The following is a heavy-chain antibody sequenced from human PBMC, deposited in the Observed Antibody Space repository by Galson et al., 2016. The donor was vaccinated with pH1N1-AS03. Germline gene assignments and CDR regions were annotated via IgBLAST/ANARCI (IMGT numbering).Heavy chain of an antibody. V-gene: IGHV1-18*01. CDR1: GYTFTSYG. CDR2: ISAYNGNT. D-gene: IGHD5-24*01. Sequence: SVKVSCKASGYTFTSYGITWVRQAPGQGLEWMGWISAYNGNTKYAQKFPGRVTMTTDTSTSTAYMELRSLRSDDTAVYYCEKVGGEGYNWYFYGMDVWVQGTTVTVSS. CDR3: EKVGGEGYNWYFYGMDV. J-gene: IGHJ6*01.